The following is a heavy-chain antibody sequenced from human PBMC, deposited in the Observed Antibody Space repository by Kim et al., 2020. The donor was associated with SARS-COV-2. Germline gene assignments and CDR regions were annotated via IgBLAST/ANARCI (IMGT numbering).Heavy chain of an antibody. V-gene: IGHV3-11*01. CDR1: GFTFSDYY. D-gene: IGHD1-26*01. CDR2: ISSGGTTK. J-gene: IGHJ4*02. CDR3: AREVVGATSDY. Sequence: GGSLRLSCAASGFTFSDYYMSWIRQIPGKGLEWVSYISSGGTTKYYADSVKGRFTISRDNPKNSLYLQINSLRPEDTAVYYCAREVVGATSDYWGQGALV.